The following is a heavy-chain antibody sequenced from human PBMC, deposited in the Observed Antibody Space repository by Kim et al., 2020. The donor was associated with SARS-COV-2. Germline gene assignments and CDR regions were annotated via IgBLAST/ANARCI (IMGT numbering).Heavy chain of an antibody. CDR1: GFKFERFA. Sequence: GGSLRLSCEMSGFKFERFALHWVRQPPGKGLEWVSGLRLDSDRIGYADSVKGRFTVSRDNAKDTLYLQMDSLRIEDTAFYYCTRDLVPGGSDYWGQGTLVSVSS. CDR2: LRLDSDRI. V-gene: IGHV3-9*01. D-gene: IGHD6-6*01. J-gene: IGHJ4*02. CDR3: TRDLVPGGSDY.